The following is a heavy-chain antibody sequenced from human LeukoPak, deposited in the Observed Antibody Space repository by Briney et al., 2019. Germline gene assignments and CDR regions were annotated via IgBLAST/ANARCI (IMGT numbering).Heavy chain of an antibody. Sequence: GGSLRLSCAASGFTFSSYAMSWVRQAPGKGLEWVSAISGSGGSTYYADSVKGRFTISRDNSKNTLYLQMNSPRAEDTAVYYCAKVQWELLTFDYWGKGTPVTVSS. CDR2: ISGSGGST. J-gene: IGHJ4*02. CDR3: AKVQWELLTFDY. V-gene: IGHV3-23*01. CDR1: GFTFSSYA. D-gene: IGHD1-26*01.